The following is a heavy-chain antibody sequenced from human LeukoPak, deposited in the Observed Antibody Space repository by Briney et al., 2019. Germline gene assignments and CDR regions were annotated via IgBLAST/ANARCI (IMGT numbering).Heavy chain of an antibody. V-gene: IGHV3-72*01. CDR2: TRNKAHSFTT. CDR1: GFTFSDHY. CDR3: ARIAVTGGGYLDY. Sequence: GGSLRLSCAASGFTFSDHYVDWVRQAPGEGLEWVGRTRNKAHSFTTEYAASVKGRFTISRDDSKNSLYLQMNSLKTEDTAVYYCARIAVTGGGYLDYWGQGTLVTVSS. J-gene: IGHJ4*02. D-gene: IGHD6-19*01.